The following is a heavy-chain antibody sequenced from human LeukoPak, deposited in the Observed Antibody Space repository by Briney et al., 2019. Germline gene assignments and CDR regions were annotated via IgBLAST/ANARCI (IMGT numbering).Heavy chain of an antibody. CDR3: ARVSYGDSYYFDY. CDR2: IYTSGST. J-gene: IGHJ4*02. Sequence: SQTLSLTCTVSGGSISSGSYYWSWNRQPAGKGLEWIGRIYTSGSTNYNPSLKSRVTISVDTSKNQFSLKLSSVTAADTAVYYCARVSYGDSYYFDYWGQGTLVTVSS. D-gene: IGHD4-17*01. CDR1: GGSISSGSYY. V-gene: IGHV4-61*02.